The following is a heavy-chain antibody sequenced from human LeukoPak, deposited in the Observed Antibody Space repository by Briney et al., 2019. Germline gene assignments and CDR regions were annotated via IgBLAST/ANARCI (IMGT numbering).Heavy chain of an antibody. CDR1: GFTFGNYA. Sequence: GGSLRLSCTASGFTFGNYAMSWVRQAPGKGLEWVSSISSSSSYIYYADSVKGRFTISRDNAKNSLYLQMNSLRAEDTAVYYCASPPGYCSSTSCRIHSNYPSGWGQGTLVTVSS. CDR3: ASPPGYCSSTSCRIHSNYPSG. J-gene: IGHJ4*02. CDR2: ISSSSSYI. V-gene: IGHV3-21*01. D-gene: IGHD2-2*01.